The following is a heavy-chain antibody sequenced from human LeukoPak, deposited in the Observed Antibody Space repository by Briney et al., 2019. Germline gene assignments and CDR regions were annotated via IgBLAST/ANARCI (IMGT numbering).Heavy chain of an antibody. CDR2: IKQGGSEK. CDR3: ASSTLGYCSGGSCYYYYYYMDV. V-gene: IGHV3-7*01. D-gene: IGHD2-15*01. J-gene: IGHJ6*03. Sequence: PGGSLRLSCAASGFTFSSYWMSWVRQAPGKGLEWVANIKQGGSEKYYVDSVKGRFTISRDNAKNSLYLQMNSLRAEDTAVYYCASSTLGYCSGGSCYYYYYYMDVWGKGTTVTVSS. CDR1: GFTFSSYW.